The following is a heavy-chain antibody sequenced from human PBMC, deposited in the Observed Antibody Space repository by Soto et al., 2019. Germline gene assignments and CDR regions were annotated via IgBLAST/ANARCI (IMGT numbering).Heavy chain of an antibody. J-gene: IGHJ4*02. V-gene: IGHV3-23*01. CDR1: GFTFSSYA. CDR3: AKETDVGPVTAAIDC. CDR2: ISASGEST. Sequence: EVQLLESGGGLVQPGGSLRVSCAASGFTFSSYAMSWVRQAPGKGLEWVSAISASGESTYYADSLKGRFTISRDNYKNTLYLQMNSLRVADTAIYYCAKETDVGPVTAAIDCWGQGTLVTVSS. D-gene: IGHD2-2*01.